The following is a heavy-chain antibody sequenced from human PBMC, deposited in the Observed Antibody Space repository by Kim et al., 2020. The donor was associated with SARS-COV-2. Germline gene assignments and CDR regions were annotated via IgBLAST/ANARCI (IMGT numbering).Heavy chain of an antibody. CDR3: ARQRLEYSSSYDAFDI. J-gene: IGHJ3*02. Sequence: SFQGQVTISADKSISTAYLQWSSLKASDTAMYYCARQRLEYSSSYDAFDIWGQGTMVTVSS. V-gene: IGHV5-51*01. D-gene: IGHD6-6*01.